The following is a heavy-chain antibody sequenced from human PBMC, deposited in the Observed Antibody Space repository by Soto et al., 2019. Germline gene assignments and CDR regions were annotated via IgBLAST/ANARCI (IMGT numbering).Heavy chain of an antibody. CDR2: IYYSGST. J-gene: IGHJ4*02. CDR3: ARASSSWYWGVFDY. V-gene: IGHV4-39*01. Sequence: QLQLQESGPGLVKPSETLSLTCTVSGGSISSSSYYWGWIRQPPGKGLEWIGSIYYSGSTYYNPSLKSRVTISVDTPKNPFSLQLSSVTAADTAVYYCARASSSWYWGVFDYWGQGTLVTVSS. CDR1: GGSISSSSYY. D-gene: IGHD6-13*01.